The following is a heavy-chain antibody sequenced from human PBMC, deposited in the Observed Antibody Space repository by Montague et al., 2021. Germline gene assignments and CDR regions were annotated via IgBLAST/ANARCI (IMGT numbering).Heavy chain of an antibody. J-gene: IGHJ6*02. Sequence: SETLSLTCAVSGGSFSVYSWTWIRQSPGNRLEWIGDVNDRGSSNFNPSLKSRLTISVDTSNKHLSLNLRSVTAADTAVYYCARRGIVGGGQKCYFYAMVVWGQGTTVIVSS. V-gene: IGHV4-34*01. D-gene: IGHD1-26*01. CDR3: ARRGIVGGGQKCYFYAMVV. CDR1: GGSFSVYS. CDR2: VNDRGSS.